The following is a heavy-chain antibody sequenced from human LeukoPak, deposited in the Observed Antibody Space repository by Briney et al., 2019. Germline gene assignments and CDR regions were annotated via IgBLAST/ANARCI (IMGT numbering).Heavy chain of an antibody. J-gene: IGHJ5*02. CDR2: IYPGDSDT. CDR1: GYSFTSYW. Sequence: GESLKISCKGSGYSFTSYWIGWVRQLPGKGLEWMGMIYPGDSDTRYSPSFQGQVTISADKSISTAYLQWSSLKASDTAMYYCARLSIVVPAANPIGWFDPWGQGTLVTVSS. V-gene: IGHV5-51*01. CDR3: ARLSIVVPAANPIGWFDP. D-gene: IGHD2-2*01.